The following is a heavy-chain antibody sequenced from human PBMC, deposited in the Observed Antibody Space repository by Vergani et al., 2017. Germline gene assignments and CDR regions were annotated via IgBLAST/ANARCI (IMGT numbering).Heavy chain of an antibody. CDR1: GYTFTSYG. Sequence: QVQLVQSGAEVKTPGASVKVSCKASGYTFTSYGISWVRQAPGQGLEWMGWISAYNGNTNYAQKLQGRVTMTTDTSTSTAYMELRSLRSDDTAVYYCARDEGPYDYVWGSYRPDHGMDVWGQGTTVTVSS. CDR2: ISAYNGNT. J-gene: IGHJ6*02. D-gene: IGHD3-16*02. CDR3: ARDEGPYDYVWGSYRPDHGMDV. V-gene: IGHV1-18*01.